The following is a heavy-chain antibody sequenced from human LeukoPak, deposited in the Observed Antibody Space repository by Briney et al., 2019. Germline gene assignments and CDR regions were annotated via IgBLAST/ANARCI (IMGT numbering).Heavy chain of an antibody. CDR3: ARGGIVVVVAAISSPFDP. D-gene: IGHD2-15*01. J-gene: IGHJ5*02. V-gene: IGHV1-8*01. CDR1: GYTFTSYD. Sequence: ASVKVSCKASGYTFTSYDINWVRQATGKGLEWMGWMTPNSGNTGYAQKFQGRVTMTRNTSISTAYMELSSLRSEDTAVYYCARGGIVVVVAAISSPFDPWGQGTLVTVSS. CDR2: MTPNSGNT.